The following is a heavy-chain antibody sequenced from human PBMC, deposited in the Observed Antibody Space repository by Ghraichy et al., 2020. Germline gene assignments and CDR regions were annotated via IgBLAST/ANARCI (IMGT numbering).Heavy chain of an antibody. Sequence: SETLSLTCAVYGGSFSGYYWSWIRQPPGKGLEWIGEINHSGSTNYNPSLKSRVTISVDTSKNQFSLKLSSVTAADTAVYYCAGLSGWIQPRYYYYYGMDVWGQGTTVTVSS. CDR3: AGLSGWIQPRYYYYYGMDV. V-gene: IGHV4-34*01. J-gene: IGHJ6*02. CDR1: GGSFSGYY. D-gene: IGHD5-18*01. CDR2: INHSGST.